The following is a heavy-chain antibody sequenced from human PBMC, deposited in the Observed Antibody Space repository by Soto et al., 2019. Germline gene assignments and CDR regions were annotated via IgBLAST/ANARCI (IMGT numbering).Heavy chain of an antibody. J-gene: IGHJ4*02. D-gene: IGHD2-15*01. V-gene: IGHV1-69*04. CDR1: GYTFTSYG. CDR2: IIPILGIA. Sequence: ASVKVSCKASGYTFTSYGISWVRQAPGQGLEWMGRIIPILGIANYAQKFHGRVTITADKSTSTAYMELSSLRSEDTAVYYCARDGICSGGSCFFRFDYWGQGTLVTVSS. CDR3: ARDGICSGGSCFFRFDY.